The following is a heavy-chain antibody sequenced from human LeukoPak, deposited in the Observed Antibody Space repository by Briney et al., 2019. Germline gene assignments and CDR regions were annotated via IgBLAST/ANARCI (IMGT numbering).Heavy chain of an antibody. CDR3: VYGGGYFQH. J-gene: IGHJ1*01. CDR2: ITSSSNNI. D-gene: IGHD4-23*01. Sequence: GGSLRLSCAASGFTFSSYSMDWVRHAPGKGLEWVSSITSSSNNIYYADSVKGRFTISRHNGKNPLHLLMNRLRAEDTAVLYCVYGGGYFQHWGQGTLVTVSS. CDR1: GFTFSSYS. V-gene: IGHV3-21*01.